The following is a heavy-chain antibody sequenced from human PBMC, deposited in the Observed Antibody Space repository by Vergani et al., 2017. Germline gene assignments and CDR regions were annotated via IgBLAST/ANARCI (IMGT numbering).Heavy chain of an antibody. J-gene: IGHJ4*02. V-gene: IGHV4-34*01. CDR1: GGSFSGYY. D-gene: IGHD3-10*01. CDR3: ARGVPYYGSGSYYFDY. Sequence: QVQLQQWGAGLLKPSETLSLTCAVYGGSFSGYYWSWIRQPPGKGLEWIGEINHSGSTNYNPSLKSRVTISVDTSKNQFSLKLSSVTAADTAAYYCARGVPYYGSGSYYFDYWGQGTLVTVSS. CDR2: INHSGST.